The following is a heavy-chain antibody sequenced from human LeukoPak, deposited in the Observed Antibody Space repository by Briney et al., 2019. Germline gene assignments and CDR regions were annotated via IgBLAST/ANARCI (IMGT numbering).Heavy chain of an antibody. CDR1: GGSISSGGYY. D-gene: IGHD1-26*01. CDR2: IYYSVST. V-gene: IGHV4-31*03. CDR3: AREGSGLTYFDL. Sequence: SGTLSLTCTVSGGSISSGGYYWSWIRQHPGKGLEWIGYIYYSVSTYYNPSLKSRVTISVDTSKNQFSLKLSSVTAADTAVYYCAREGSGLTYFDLWGRGTLVTVSS. J-gene: IGHJ2*01.